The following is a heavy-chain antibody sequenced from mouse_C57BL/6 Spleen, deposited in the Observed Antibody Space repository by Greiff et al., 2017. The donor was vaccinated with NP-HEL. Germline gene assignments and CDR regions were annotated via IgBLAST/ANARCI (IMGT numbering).Heavy chain of an antibody. CDR3: TTSGDSSGYGFAY. D-gene: IGHD3-2*02. CDR1: GFNIKDDY. Sequence: VQLQESGAELVRPGASVKLSCTASGFNIKDDYMHWVKQRPEQGLEWIGWIDPENGDTEYASKFQGKATITADTSSNTAYLQLSSLTSEDTAVYYCTTSGDSSGYGFAYWGQGTLVTVSA. J-gene: IGHJ3*01. CDR2: IDPENGDT. V-gene: IGHV14-4*01.